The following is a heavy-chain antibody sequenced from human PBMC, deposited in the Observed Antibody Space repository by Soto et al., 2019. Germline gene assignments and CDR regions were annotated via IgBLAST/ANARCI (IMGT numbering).Heavy chain of an antibody. Sequence: SMKVSRKGSGGTFSSYTISWVRQGPGQGLEWMGRIIPILGIANYAQKFQGRVTITADKSTSTAYMELSSLRSEDTAVYYCATSAGYSSSRAYFDYWGQGTLVTVSS. J-gene: IGHJ4*02. CDR2: IIPILGIA. D-gene: IGHD6-13*01. V-gene: IGHV1-69*02. CDR3: ATSAGYSSSRAYFDY. CDR1: GGTFSSYT.